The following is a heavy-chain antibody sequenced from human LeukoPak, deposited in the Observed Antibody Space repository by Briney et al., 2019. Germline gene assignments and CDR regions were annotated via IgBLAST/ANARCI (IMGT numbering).Heavy chain of an antibody. D-gene: IGHD4/OR15-4a*01. CDR3: VRDSQKVGAVFPSFDF. CDR1: GFTFSTYS. V-gene: IGHV3-48*01. Sequence: GGSLRLSCAASGFTFSTYSMTWVRQAPGKGLEWVSYISSSGSIIYYSDSVKGRFTISRDNAQNSLDLQMNSLRAEDTAFYYCVRDSQKVGAVFPSFDFWGQGTLVTVSS. J-gene: IGHJ4*02. CDR2: ISSSGSII.